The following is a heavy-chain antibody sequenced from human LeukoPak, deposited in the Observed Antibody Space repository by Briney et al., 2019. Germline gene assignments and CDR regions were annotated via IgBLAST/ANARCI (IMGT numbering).Heavy chain of an antibody. CDR2: INPNSGGT. J-gene: IGHJ6*03. D-gene: IGHD2-2*01. CDR1: GYTFTAYY. CDR3: ARGGSPIYYYYMDV. V-gene: IGHV1-2*02. Sequence: ASVKVSCKASGYTFTAYYMHWVRQAPGQGLEWMGWINPNSGGTNFAQKFQGRVTMARDTSISTAYMELSRLRSDDTAVYYCARGGSPIYYYYMDVWGKGTTVTISS.